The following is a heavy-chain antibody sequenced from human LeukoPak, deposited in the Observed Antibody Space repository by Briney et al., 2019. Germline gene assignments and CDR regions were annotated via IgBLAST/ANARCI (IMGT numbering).Heavy chain of an antibody. J-gene: IGHJ6*02. CDR3: AKLARYSTVNYNYGMDV. CDR1: GFTFSSYG. V-gene: IGHV3-30*18. CDR2: IKYNGSNK. Sequence: GRSLRLSCAASGFTFSSYGMRWVRQAPGKGLEWVAGIKYNGSNKYNAYSVKGRFTISRDNSKNTLYLQMNSLRAEDRAVYYCAKLARYSTVNYNYGMDVWGQGTTVTVSS. D-gene: IGHD6-13*01.